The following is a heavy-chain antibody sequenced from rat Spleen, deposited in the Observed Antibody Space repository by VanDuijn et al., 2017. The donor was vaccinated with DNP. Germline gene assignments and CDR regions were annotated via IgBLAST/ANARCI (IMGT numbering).Heavy chain of an antibody. CDR3: ASTQFSGDVNWFGY. Sequence: EVQLQESGPGLVKPSQSLSLTCSVTGYSITIDYRWNWIRKFPGNKLEWMGYINSAGRTYYNPSLKARISITRDTSRNQFFLQVISGTTEDTATYYCASTQFSGDVNWFGYWGQGTLVTVSS. CDR1: GYSITIDYR. J-gene: IGHJ3*01. V-gene: IGHV3-3*01. D-gene: IGHD1-1*01. CDR2: INSAGRT.